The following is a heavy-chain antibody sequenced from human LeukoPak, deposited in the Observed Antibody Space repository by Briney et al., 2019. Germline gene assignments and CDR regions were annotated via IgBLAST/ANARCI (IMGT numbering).Heavy chain of an antibody. CDR3: AILWFGEFSFDY. D-gene: IGHD3-10*01. CDR1: GFTFSSYG. J-gene: IGHJ4*02. Sequence: GGSLRLSCAASGFTFSSYGMHWVRQAPGKGLEWVAVIWYDGSNKYYADSVKGRFTISRDNSKNTLYLQMNSLRAEDTAVYYCAILWFGEFSFDYWGQGTLVTASS. CDR2: IWYDGSNK. V-gene: IGHV3-33*01.